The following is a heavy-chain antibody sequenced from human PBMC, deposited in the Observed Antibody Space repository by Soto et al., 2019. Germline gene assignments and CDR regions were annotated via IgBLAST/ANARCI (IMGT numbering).Heavy chain of an antibody. CDR3: ARTLARAARVLGGDDY. Sequence: GGSLRLSCAASGFTFSSYSMNWVRQAPGKGLEWVSSISSSSYIYYADSVKGRFTISRDNAKNSLYLQMNSLRAEDTAVYYCARTLARAARVLGGDDYWGQGTLVTVSS. D-gene: IGHD6-6*01. CDR1: GFTFSSYS. CDR2: ISSSSYI. J-gene: IGHJ4*02. V-gene: IGHV3-21*01.